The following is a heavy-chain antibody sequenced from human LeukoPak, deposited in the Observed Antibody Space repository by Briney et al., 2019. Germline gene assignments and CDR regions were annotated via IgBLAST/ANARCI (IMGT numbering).Heavy chain of an antibody. CDR2: ISSSGSTI. V-gene: IGHV3-11*01. Sequence: GGSLNLSCAASGFTFSDYYMSWIRQAPGKGLEWVSYISSSGSTIYYADSVKGRFTISRDNAKNSLYLQMNSLRAEDTAVYYCARDLDCSSTSCYYYMDVWGKGTTVTVSS. CDR1: GFTFSDYY. D-gene: IGHD2-2*01. J-gene: IGHJ6*03. CDR3: ARDLDCSSTSCYYYMDV.